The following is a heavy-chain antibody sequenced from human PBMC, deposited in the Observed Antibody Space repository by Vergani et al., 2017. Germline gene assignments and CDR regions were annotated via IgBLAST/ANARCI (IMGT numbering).Heavy chain of an antibody. CDR1: GRSISSGSYY. D-gene: IGHD6-13*01. CDR3: ARETASGLIPFDP. CDR2: IYPSGSA. Sequence: QVQLQESGPGLVKPSQTLSLTCTVSGRSISSGSYYWSWIRQPAGKGLEWIGHIYPSGSANYNPSLKSRVTISVDTSKNQFSLKLSSVTAADTAVYYCARETASGLIPFDPWGQGTLVTVSS. V-gene: IGHV4-61*02. J-gene: IGHJ5*02.